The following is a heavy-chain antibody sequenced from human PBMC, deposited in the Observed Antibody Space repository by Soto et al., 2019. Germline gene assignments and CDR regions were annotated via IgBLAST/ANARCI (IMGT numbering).Heavy chain of an antibody. CDR2: IIAIFGDT. V-gene: IGHV1-3*01. CDR1: GGTFSRYS. D-gene: IGHD3-22*01. Sequence: ASVKVSCKASGGTFSRYSINWVRQAPGQGLEWMGEIIAIFGDTKYSQKFQGRVTITRDTSAITAYMELSSMRSEDTAVYYCARDWTHYDSSGPGDYWGQGALVTVSS. CDR3: ARDWTHYDSSGPGDY. J-gene: IGHJ4*02.